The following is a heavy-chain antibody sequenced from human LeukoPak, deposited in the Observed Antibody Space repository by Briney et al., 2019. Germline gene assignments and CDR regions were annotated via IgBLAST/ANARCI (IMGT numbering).Heavy chain of an antibody. CDR2: ISSSSSTI. D-gene: IGHD3-10*01. V-gene: IGHV3-48*04. CDR1: GFTFSSYS. J-gene: IGHJ5*02. CDR3: ARGRTELWFGELSYVDGVP. Sequence: PGGSLRLSCAASGFTFSSYSMNWVRQAPGKGLEWVSYISSSSSTIYYADSVKGRFTISRDNAKNSLYLQMNSLRAEDTAVYYCARGRTELWFGELSYVDGVPWGQGTLVTVSS.